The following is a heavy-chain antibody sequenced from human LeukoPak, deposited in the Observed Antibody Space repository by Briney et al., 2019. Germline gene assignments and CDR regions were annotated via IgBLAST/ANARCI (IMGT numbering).Heavy chain of an antibody. J-gene: IGHJ4*02. Sequence: ASVKVSCKAFGYTFTSNYMHWARQAPGQGPEWMGVISPSGGSTTYAQKFQGRVTLTRDTSTTTAHMELRSLRSDDTAVYYCARDGHRMYYYDTSAYRFDYWGQGTLVTVSS. CDR2: ISPSGGST. V-gene: IGHV1-46*01. D-gene: IGHD3-22*01. CDR3: ARDGHRMYYYDTSAYRFDY. CDR1: GYTFTSNY.